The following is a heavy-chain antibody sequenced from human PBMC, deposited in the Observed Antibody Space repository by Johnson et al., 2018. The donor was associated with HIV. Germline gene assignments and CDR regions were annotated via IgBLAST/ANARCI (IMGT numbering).Heavy chain of an antibody. V-gene: IGHV3-30*02. CDR1: GFTFSNYG. D-gene: IGHD3-22*01. Sequence: QMQLVESGGRVVQPGGSLRLSCAASGFTFSNYGMHWVRQTPGKGLEWVAFIRYDGSTKYYADSVKGRFTVSRDNSKKTLFLQMNNLRAEETAGYFCAKETRDSRSAFDIWGQGTMVTVSS. J-gene: IGHJ3*02. CDR2: IRYDGSTK. CDR3: AKETRDSRSAFDI.